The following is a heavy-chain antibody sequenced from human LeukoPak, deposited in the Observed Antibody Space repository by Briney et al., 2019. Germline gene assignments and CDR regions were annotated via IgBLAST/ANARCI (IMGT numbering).Heavy chain of an antibody. CDR1: GFSFDDYG. J-gene: IGHJ1*01. CDR3: AKANCGSSGYYCGYFQH. V-gene: IGHV3-9*01. CDR2: ISWNSGSI. D-gene: IGHD3-22*01. Sequence: QTGGSLRLSCAASGFSFDDYGMTWVRQAPGKGLEWVSGISWNSGSIGYADSVKGRFTISRDNAKNSLYLQMNSLRAEDTALYYCAKANCGSSGYYCGYFQHWGQGTLVTVSS.